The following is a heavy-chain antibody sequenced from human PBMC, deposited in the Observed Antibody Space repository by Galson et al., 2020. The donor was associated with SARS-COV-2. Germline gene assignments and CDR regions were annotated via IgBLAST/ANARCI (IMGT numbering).Heavy chain of an antibody. Sequence: ASVKVSCKASGYTFTIYDMNWLRQAPGQGLEWMGWNNTNTGNPTYAQGFTGRFVFSLDTSVSTAYLQISSLKAEDTAVYYCARDRVVVATSMDYYYYGMDVWGQGTTVTVSS. D-gene: IGHD5-12*01. CDR1: GYTFTIYD. J-gene: IGHJ6*02. CDR2: NNTNTGNP. V-gene: IGHV7-4-1*02. CDR3: ARDRVVVATSMDYYYYGMDV.